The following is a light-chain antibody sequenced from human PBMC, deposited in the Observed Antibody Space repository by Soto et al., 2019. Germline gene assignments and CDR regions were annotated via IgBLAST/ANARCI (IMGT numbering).Light chain of an antibody. CDR2: GAS. CDR1: QSVSSSY. Sequence: EIVLTQSPGTLSLSPGERATLSCRASQSVSSSYLAWYQQKPGQAPRLLIYGASSRATGIPDRFSGSGSGIDFTLTISRLEPEASAVYSCQQYGDSPPAFTFGPGTKVDIK. J-gene: IGKJ3*01. CDR3: QQYGDSPPAFT. V-gene: IGKV3-20*01.